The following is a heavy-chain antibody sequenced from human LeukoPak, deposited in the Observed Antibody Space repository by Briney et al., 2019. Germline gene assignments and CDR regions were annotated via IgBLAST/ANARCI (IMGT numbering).Heavy chain of an antibody. D-gene: IGHD3-10*01. CDR1: GFTFSTYW. V-gene: IGHV3-74*01. J-gene: IGHJ4*02. CDR3: AREFYLHSDNYYSGN. Sequence: PGGSLRLSCAASGFTFSTYWMHWVRQAPGKGLVWVSRINSDGSDASYADSVKGRITISRDNAKNTLYLQMNSPRAEDTAVYYCAREFYLHSDNYYSGNWGQGTLVTVSS. CDR2: INSDGSDA.